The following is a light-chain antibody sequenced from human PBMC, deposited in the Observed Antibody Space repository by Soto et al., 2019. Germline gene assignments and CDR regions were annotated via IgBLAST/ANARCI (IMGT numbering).Light chain of an antibody. CDR1: QSVSSSY. Sequence: EIELTQSPGTLSLSPGERATLSCRASQSVSSSYLAWYQQKPGQAPRLLIYGASSRATGIPDRFSGSGSGTDFTLTISRLEPEDFAVYYCQQYGSSPSFGVGTKVEIK. CDR3: QQYGSSPS. V-gene: IGKV3-20*01. CDR2: GAS. J-gene: IGKJ1*01.